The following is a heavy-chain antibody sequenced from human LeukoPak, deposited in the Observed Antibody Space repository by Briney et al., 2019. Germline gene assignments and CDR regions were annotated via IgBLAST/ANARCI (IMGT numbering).Heavy chain of an antibody. V-gene: IGHV4-59*01. Sequence: PSETLSLTCTVSGGSIRSYYWSWIRQPPGKGLEWIGYIYDSGSTSYNPSLKSRVTISVDTSKNQFSLKLSSVTAADTAVYYCARETVAAAGIVDYWGQGTLVTVSS. CDR1: GGSIRSYY. D-gene: IGHD6-13*01. CDR3: ARETVAAAGIVDY. CDR2: IYDSGST. J-gene: IGHJ4*02.